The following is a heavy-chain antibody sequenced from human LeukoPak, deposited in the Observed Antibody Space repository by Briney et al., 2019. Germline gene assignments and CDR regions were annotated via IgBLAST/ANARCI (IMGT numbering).Heavy chain of an antibody. CDR1: GGTFSSYA. D-gene: IGHD3-3*01. CDR3: ARDFWGESGYPDAFDI. Sequence: SVKVSCKASGGTFSSYAISWVRQAPGQGLEWMGGIIPIFGTANYAQKFQGRVTITADESTSTAYMELSSLRSEDTAVYYCARDFWGESGYPDAFDIWGQGTMVTVSS. V-gene: IGHV1-69*01. J-gene: IGHJ3*02. CDR2: IIPIFGTA.